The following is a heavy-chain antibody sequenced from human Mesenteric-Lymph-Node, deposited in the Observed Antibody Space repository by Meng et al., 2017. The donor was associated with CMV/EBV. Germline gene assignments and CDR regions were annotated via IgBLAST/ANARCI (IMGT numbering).Heavy chain of an antibody. Sequence: ASVKVSCKASGYTFSDYYMHWVRLAPGQGLEWMGWINPNSGGTKYAQKFQGRVTTTRDTSISTAYMELSSLRSEDTAVYYCAREATVTTNYFDYWGQGTLVTVSS. CDR2: INPNSGGT. V-gene: IGHV1-2*02. CDR3: AREATVTTNYFDY. CDR1: GYTFSDYY. D-gene: IGHD4-11*01. J-gene: IGHJ4*02.